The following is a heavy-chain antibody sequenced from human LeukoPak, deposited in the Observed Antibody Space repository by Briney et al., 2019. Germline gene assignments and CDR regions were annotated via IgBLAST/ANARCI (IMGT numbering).Heavy chain of an antibody. CDR2: ISVSGGNT. V-gene: IGHV3-23*01. J-gene: IGHJ4*02. Sequence: PGGSLRLSCAASGFTFSSYLMSWVRQAPGKGLEWVSVISVSGGNTYYVDSVKGRFTISRDNSKNTLYLQMNSLRAEDTAIYYCAKDIVLMVYPFDYWGQGTLVTVSS. D-gene: IGHD2-8*01. CDR1: GFTFSSYL. CDR3: AKDIVLMVYPFDY.